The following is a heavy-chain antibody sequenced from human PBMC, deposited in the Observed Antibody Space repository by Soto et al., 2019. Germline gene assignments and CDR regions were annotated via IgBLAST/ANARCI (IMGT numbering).Heavy chain of an antibody. D-gene: IGHD3-3*01. J-gene: IGHJ4*02. V-gene: IGHV1-69*06. Sequence: QMQLVQSGAEVKKPGSSVKVSCKASGGTLSSFINYPINWVRQAPGQGREWMGGIVPNVGTVNYAQKFQGRVTITADKPTGTAYMELSSLRSEYTALYSCARRDTSGFLRYFDNCGQGNLVTVSA. CDR3: ARRDTSGFLRYFDN. CDR1: GGTLSSFINYP. CDR2: IVPNVGTV.